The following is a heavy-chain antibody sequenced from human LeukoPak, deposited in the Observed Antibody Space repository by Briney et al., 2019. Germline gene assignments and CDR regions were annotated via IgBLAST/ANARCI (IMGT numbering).Heavy chain of an antibody. CDR3: ASVATNPFYYYYYYMDV. D-gene: IGHD5-12*01. Sequence: SVKVSCKASVCTFRSYAICWVRQAPGQGLEWVGGITHIFGTANYAQKFQGRVTITTDESTSTAYMELSSLRSEDTAVYYCASVATNPFYYYYYYMDVWGKGTTVTVSS. V-gene: IGHV1-69*05. CDR1: VCTFRSYA. J-gene: IGHJ6*03. CDR2: ITHIFGTA.